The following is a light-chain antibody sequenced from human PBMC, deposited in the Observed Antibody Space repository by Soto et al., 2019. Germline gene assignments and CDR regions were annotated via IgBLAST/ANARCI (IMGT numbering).Light chain of an antibody. V-gene: IGKV1-27*01. CDR1: QGIGNF. CDR3: QKYDSAPWT. CDR2: AAS. Sequence: DIQMTQSPSSLSASVGDRVTITCRASQGIGNFLAWFQQKPGKVPKLLIYAASTLRSGVPFRFSGSGSGTDFSLTISSLQPEDVATYYCQKYDSAPWTFGQGTKVDNK. J-gene: IGKJ1*01.